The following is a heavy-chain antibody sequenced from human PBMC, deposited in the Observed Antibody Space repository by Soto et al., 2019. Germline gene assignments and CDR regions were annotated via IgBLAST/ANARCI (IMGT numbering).Heavy chain of an antibody. D-gene: IGHD6-19*01. CDR1: GYTFTKYA. V-gene: IGHV1-3*01. J-gene: IGHJ4*02. CDR2: SNASNGDT. Sequence: ASVKVSCKASGYTFTKYALHWVRQAPGQRLEWMGCSNASNGDTKYSQKFQGRVTITRDTSATTANMDLSGLTSEDTAVYSCARGSSSGWAFDAWGQGSLVTVSS. CDR3: ARGSSSGWAFDA.